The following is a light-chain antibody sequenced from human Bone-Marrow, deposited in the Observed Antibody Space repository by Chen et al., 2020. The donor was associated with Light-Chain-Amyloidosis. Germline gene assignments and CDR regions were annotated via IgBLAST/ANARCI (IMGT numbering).Light chain of an antibody. CDR3: QSYATNTWI. V-gene: IGLV6-57*03. CDR1: SGDIATNY. CDR2: END. J-gene: IGLJ3*02. Sequence: NFILTQDHSVSESPGKTVTISCTRSSGDIATNYVQWYQQRPCSAPTTVIYENDLRPSGVPDRFSGSIDTYSNSASLTISGLETEDEADYYCQSYATNTWIFGGGTHLTVL.